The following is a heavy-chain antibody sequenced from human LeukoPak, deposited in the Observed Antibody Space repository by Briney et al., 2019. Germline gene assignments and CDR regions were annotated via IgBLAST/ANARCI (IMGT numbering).Heavy chain of an antibody. Sequence: GGSLRLSCAASRFTFSNYGMHWVRQSPGKGLEWLAIISFDGAYRYYADSVKGRFTISRDISKNTFYLQMSSLTADDAALYYCAKDQQGGAGSGRFDYWGQGTLVTVSS. V-gene: IGHV3-30*19. J-gene: IGHJ4*02. CDR3: AKDQQGGAGSGRFDY. D-gene: IGHD3-10*01. CDR2: ISFDGAYR. CDR1: RFTFSNYG.